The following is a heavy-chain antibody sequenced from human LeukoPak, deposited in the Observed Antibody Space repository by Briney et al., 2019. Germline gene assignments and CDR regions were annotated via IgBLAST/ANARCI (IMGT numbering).Heavy chain of an antibody. D-gene: IGHD5-18*01. CDR2: IYNSWNT. Sequence: PSETLSLTCTVSNGSISSYSWSWIRQPPGKGLEWIGYIYNSWNTNYNPSLKSRVTMSVDTSKNQFSLKLSSVTAADTAVYYCARWDSYGYSNYWGQGTLVTVSS. V-gene: IGHV4-59*12. CDR3: ARWDSYGYSNY. J-gene: IGHJ4*02. CDR1: NGSISSYS.